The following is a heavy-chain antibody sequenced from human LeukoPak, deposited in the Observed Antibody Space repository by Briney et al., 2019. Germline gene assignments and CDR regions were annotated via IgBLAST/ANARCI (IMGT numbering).Heavy chain of an antibody. Sequence: GGSLRLSCAASRFTFSNYAMSWVRQAPGKGLEWVSAISGSGASTYYADSVKGRFTISRDNSKNTLYLQMNSLRAEDTAVYYCARDAGITMVRGPFDYWGQGTLVTVSS. CDR1: RFTFSNYA. J-gene: IGHJ4*02. D-gene: IGHD3-10*01. CDR2: ISGSGAST. V-gene: IGHV3-23*01. CDR3: ARDAGITMVRGPFDY.